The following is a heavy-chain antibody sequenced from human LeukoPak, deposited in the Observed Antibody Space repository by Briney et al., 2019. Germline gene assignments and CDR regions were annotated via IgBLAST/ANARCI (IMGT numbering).Heavy chain of an antibody. Sequence: ASVKVSCKASGYTFTSYYMHWVRQAPGQGLEWMGIINPSGGSTSYAQKFQGRVTMTRDMSTSTVYMELSSLRSEDTAVYYCAREAAYYDSSGYPGDYWGQGTLVTVSS. CDR2: INPSGGST. CDR3: AREAAYYDSSGYPGDY. CDR1: GYTFTSYY. V-gene: IGHV1-46*01. D-gene: IGHD3-22*01. J-gene: IGHJ4*02.